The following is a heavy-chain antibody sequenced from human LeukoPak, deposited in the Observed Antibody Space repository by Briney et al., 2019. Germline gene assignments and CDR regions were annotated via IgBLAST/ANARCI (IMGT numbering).Heavy chain of an antibody. Sequence: ASVKVSFKASGYTFTSYGISWVRQAPGQGLEWMGWINAGNGNTKYSQKFQGRVTITRDTSASTAYMELSSLRSEDTAVYYCASAETGCGGDCYLGLYYYGMDVWGQGTTVTVSS. J-gene: IGHJ6*02. CDR3: ASAETGCGGDCYLGLYYYGMDV. CDR1: GYTFTSYG. D-gene: IGHD2-21*02. V-gene: IGHV1-3*01. CDR2: INAGNGNT.